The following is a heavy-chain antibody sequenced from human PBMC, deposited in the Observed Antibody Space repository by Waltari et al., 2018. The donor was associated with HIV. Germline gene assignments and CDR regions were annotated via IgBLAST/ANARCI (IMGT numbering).Heavy chain of an antibody. J-gene: IGHJ4*02. V-gene: IGHV3-7*01. CDR2: IKQDGMEI. Sequence: EVQLVESGGGLVQPGGSLRLSCAASGFTFSSYWMSWVRQAPGKGLEGVANIKQDGMEIYYVDSWKGRFTISRDNAKNSLYLQMNSLRAEDTAVYFCARRGGRSSPLGYWGQGTLVTVSS. D-gene: IGHD6-13*01. CDR3: ARRGGRSSPLGY. CDR1: GFTFSSYW.